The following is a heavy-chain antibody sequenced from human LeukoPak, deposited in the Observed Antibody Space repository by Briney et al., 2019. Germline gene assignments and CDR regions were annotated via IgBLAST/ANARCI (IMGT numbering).Heavy chain of an antibody. CDR3: ARDPPHGAFDI. J-gene: IGHJ3*02. Sequence: TTSETLSLTCTVSGYSISSGYYWGWIRQPPGKGLEWIGSIYHSGSTYYNPSLKSRVTISVDTSKNQFSLKLSSVTAADTAVYYCARDPPHGAFDIWGQGTMVTVSS. CDR2: IYHSGST. V-gene: IGHV4-38-2*02. CDR1: GYSISSGYY.